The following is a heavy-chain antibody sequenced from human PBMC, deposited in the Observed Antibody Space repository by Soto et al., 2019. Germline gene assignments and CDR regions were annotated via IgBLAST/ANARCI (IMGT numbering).Heavy chain of an antibody. CDR3: ARVIVGATTRDY. Sequence: QVQLQESGPGLVKPSETLSLTCTVSGGSVSSGSYYWSWIRQPPGKGLEWIGYIYYSGSTNYNPSLKGQVTISVDTSKNQFSLKLSSVTAADTAVYYCARVIVGATTRDYWGQGTLVTVSS. V-gene: IGHV4-61*01. CDR2: IYYSGST. CDR1: GGSVSSGSYY. D-gene: IGHD1-26*01. J-gene: IGHJ4*02.